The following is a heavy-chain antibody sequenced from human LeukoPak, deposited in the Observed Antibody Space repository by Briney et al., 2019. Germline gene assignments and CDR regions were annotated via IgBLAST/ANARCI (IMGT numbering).Heavy chain of an antibody. D-gene: IGHD1-26*01. J-gene: IGHJ4*02. Sequence: GGSLRLSCAASGFTFSSYGMHWVRQAPGKGLELVAFIRSDGSNKYYADSVKGRFTISRDNSKNTLYLQVNSLRAEDTAVYYCAAEEGYLTNSGNYKGVDYWGQGTLVTVSS. CDR2: IRSDGSNK. CDR1: GFTFSSYG. CDR3: AAEEGYLTNSGNYKGVDY. V-gene: IGHV3-30*02.